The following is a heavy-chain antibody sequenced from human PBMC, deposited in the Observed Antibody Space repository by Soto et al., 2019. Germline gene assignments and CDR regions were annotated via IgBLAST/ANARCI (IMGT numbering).Heavy chain of an antibody. J-gene: IGHJ6*03. V-gene: IGHV1-69*02. D-gene: IGHD3-10*01. Sequence: QVQLVQSGAEVKKPGSSVKVSCKASGGTFSSYTISWVRQAPGQGLEWMGRIIPILGIANYAQKFQGRVTITADKSTSTAYMELSSLRSEDTAVYYCAGGFTTVRGVINYYYYYMDVWGKGTTVTVSS. CDR3: AGGFTTVRGVINYYYYYMDV. CDR1: GGTFSSYT. CDR2: IIPILGIA.